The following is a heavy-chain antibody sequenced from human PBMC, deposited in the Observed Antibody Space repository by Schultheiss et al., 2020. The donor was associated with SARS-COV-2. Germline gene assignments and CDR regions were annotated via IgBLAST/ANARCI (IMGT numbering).Heavy chain of an antibody. Sequence: GGSLRLSCAASGFTFSSFAMHWVRQAPGKGLEWVAVISYDGSNKYYADSVKGRFTISRDNSKNTLYLQMNSLRAEDTAVYYCARSPSYSNCVFDYWGQGTLVTVSS. D-gene: IGHD4-11*01. CDR2: ISYDGSNK. J-gene: IGHJ4*02. V-gene: IGHV3-30*04. CDR3: ARSPSYSNCVFDY. CDR1: GFTFSSFA.